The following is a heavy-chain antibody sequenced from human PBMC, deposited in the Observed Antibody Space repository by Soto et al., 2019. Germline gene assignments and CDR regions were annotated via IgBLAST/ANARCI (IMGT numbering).Heavy chain of an antibody. D-gene: IGHD1-1*01. CDR3: ARLPTGNQHEFDY. CDR2: ISRSSDYT. Sequence: PVGSLRLSCAASGFSFSDSYMSWIRQAPGKGLEWISFISRSSDYTNYADSVKGRFTISRDNAKKSLYLQMNSLRAEDTAVYYCARLPTGNQHEFDYWGQGTLVTVSS. CDR1: GFSFSDSY. J-gene: IGHJ4*02. V-gene: IGHV3-11*06.